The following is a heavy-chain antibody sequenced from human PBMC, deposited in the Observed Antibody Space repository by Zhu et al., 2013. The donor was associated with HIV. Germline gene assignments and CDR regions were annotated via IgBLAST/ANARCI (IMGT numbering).Heavy chain of an antibody. Sequence: QVQLVQSGAEVKKPGASAKVSCKASGYTFSNYYLHWVRQAPGQGLEWMGIINPSRGSTNYAQKFQGRVTMTRDTSASTVYMELSSLRSEDTAVYYCARDCLRGEYSEYRPPFFDSWGQGTLVTVSS. CDR3: ARDCLRGEYSEYRPPFFDS. D-gene: IGHD3-16*01. CDR2: INPSRGST. J-gene: IGHJ4*02. CDR1: GYTFSNYY. V-gene: IGHV1-46*01.